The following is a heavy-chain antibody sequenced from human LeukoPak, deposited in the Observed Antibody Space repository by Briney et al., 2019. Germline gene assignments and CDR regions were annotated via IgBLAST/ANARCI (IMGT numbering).Heavy chain of an antibody. CDR3: ASLPNPIFGVVISSYYYMDV. D-gene: IGHD3-3*01. V-gene: IGHV4-30-2*01. J-gene: IGHJ6*03. CDR1: GGSISSGGYY. CDR2: IYHSGST. Sequence: SETLSLTCTVSGGSISSGGYYWSWIRQPPGKGLEWIGYIYHSGSTYYNPSLKSRVTISVDTSKNQFSLKLSSVTAADTAVYYCASLPNPIFGVVISSYYYMDVWGKGTTVTVSS.